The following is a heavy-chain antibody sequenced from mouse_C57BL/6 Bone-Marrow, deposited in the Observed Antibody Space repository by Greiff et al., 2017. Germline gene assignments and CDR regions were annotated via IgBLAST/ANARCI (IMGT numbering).Heavy chain of an antibody. CDR2: ISNGGGST. CDR3: ARQGPYYYGSSYGWFAY. J-gene: IGHJ3*01. Sequence: EVKLMESGGGLVQPGGSLKLSCAASGFTFSDYYMYWVRQTPEKRLEWVAYISNGGGSTYYPDTVKGRFTISRDNAKNTLYLQMSRLKSEDTAMYYCARQGPYYYGSSYGWFAYWGQGTLVTVSA. V-gene: IGHV5-12*01. CDR1: GFTFSDYY. D-gene: IGHD1-1*01.